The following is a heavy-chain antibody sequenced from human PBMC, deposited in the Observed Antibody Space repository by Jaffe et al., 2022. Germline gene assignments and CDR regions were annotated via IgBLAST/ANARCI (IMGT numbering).Heavy chain of an antibody. CDR1: GFTFSSYG. J-gene: IGHJ4*02. D-gene: IGHD6-13*01. CDR3: AKDWEIIEGIALH. Sequence: QVQLVESGGGVVQPGGSLRLSCAASGFTFSSYGMHWVRQAPGKGLEWVAFIRYDGSNKYYADSVKGRFTISRDNSKNTLYLQMNSLRAEDTAVYYCAKDWEIIEGIALHWGQGTLVTVSS. CDR2: IRYDGSNK. V-gene: IGHV3-30*02.